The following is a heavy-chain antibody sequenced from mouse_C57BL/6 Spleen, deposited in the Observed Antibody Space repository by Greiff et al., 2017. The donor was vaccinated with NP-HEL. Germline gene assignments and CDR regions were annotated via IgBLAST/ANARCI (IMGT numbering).Heavy chain of an antibody. V-gene: IGHV1-82*01. Sequence: QVQLQQSGPELVKPGASVKISCKASGYAFSSSWMNWVKQRPGKGLEWIGRIYPGDGDTNYNGKFKGKATLTADKSSSTAYMQLSSLTSEDSAVYFCARRTPTVVAGDAMDYWGQGTSVTVSS. D-gene: IGHD1-1*01. CDR1: GYAFSSSW. J-gene: IGHJ4*01. CDR2: IYPGDGDT. CDR3: ARRTPTVVAGDAMDY.